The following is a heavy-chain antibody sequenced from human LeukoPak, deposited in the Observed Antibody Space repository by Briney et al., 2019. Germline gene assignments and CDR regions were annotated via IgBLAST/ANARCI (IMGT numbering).Heavy chain of an antibody. V-gene: IGHV3-48*01. CDR2: ISGSSSSI. Sequence: GGSLRLSCAASGFTFSLYSMNWVRQAPGKGLEWLSYISGSSSSIYYADSVRGRFTISRDNAKNSLYLQMNSLRAEDTAVYYCAKDRYCSGGSCLHDYWGQGTLVTVSS. CDR1: GFTFSLYS. D-gene: IGHD2-15*01. CDR3: AKDRYCSGGSCLHDY. J-gene: IGHJ4*02.